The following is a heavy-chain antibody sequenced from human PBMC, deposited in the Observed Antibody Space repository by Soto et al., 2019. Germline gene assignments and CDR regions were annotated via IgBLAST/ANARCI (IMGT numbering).Heavy chain of an antibody. J-gene: IGHJ6*02. CDR1: GGSISSYY. V-gene: IGHV4-59*01. CDR2: IYYSGST. Sequence: SETLSLTCTVSGGSISSYYWSWIRQPPGKGLEWIGYIYYSGSTNYNPSLKSRVTISVDTSKNQFSLKLSSVTAADTAVYYCAREEGIMTAGMDVWGQGTTVTV. D-gene: IGHD2-21*02. CDR3: AREEGIMTAGMDV.